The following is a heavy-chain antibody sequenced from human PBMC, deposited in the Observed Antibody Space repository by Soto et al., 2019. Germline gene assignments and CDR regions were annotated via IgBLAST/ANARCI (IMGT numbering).Heavy chain of an antibody. V-gene: IGHV4-30-4*01. CDR3: DSICTASPGRYFFDC. Sequence: QVQLQESGPGLVKPSQTLSLTCTGSGGSLISGNYYWSWIRQTPGIGMEWMGFNSYSGSTYFSTSRMSRVYISIGTSKCELSLNLCCVPAASKSLYYCDSICTASPGRYFFDCWGQGSLVTVSS. CDR1: GGSLISGNYY. CDR2: NSYSGST. J-gene: IGHJ4*02. D-gene: IGHD2-8*02.